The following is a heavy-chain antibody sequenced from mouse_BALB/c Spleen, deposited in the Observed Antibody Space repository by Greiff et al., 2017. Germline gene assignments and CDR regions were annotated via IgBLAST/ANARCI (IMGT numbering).Heavy chain of an antibody. J-gene: IGHJ2*01. CDR2: INPSTGYT. V-gene: IGHV1-7*01. CDR1: GYTFTSYW. CDR3: ARRGYSYAMDY. D-gene: IGHD6-5*01. Sequence: VQLQQSGAELAKPGASVKMSCKASGYTFTSYWMHWVKQRPGQGLEWIGYINPSTGYTEYNQKFKDKATLTADKSSSTAYMQLSSLTSEDSAVYYCARRGYSYAMDYWGQGTTLTVSS.